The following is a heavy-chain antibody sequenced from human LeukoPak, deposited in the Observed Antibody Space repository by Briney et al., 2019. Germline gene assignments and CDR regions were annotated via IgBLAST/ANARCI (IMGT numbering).Heavy chain of an antibody. J-gene: IGHJ3*02. CDR2: IYTGGNT. CDR1: GFTVSSNY. D-gene: IGHD6-13*01. CDR3: ARESNIAAAGTAFDI. V-gene: IGHV3-53*04. Sequence: GGSLRLSCAPSGFTVSSNYMTSNSMTWVRQAPGKGLEWVSVIYTGGNTYYADSVKGRFTISRHNSRNTLYLQMNGLRPEDTAVYYCARESNIAAAGTAFDIWGQGTMVTVSS.